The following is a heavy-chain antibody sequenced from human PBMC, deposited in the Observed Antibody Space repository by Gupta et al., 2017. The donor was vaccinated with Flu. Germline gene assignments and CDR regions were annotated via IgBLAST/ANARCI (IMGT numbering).Heavy chain of an antibody. CDR3: ARVAGIPAAIGFIGMDV. CDR2: ISSSSSTI. J-gene: IGHJ6*02. CDR1: GFTFSSYS. Sequence: EVQLVESGGGLVQPGGSLRLSCAASGFTFSSYSMNWVRQAPGKGLEWVSYISSSSSTIYYADSVKGRFTISRDNAKNSLYLQMNSLRDEDTAVYYCARVAGIPAAIGFIGMDVWGQGTTVTVSS. D-gene: IGHD2-2*01. V-gene: IGHV3-48*02.